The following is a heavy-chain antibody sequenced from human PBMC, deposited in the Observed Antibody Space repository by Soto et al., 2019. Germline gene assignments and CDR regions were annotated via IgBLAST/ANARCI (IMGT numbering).Heavy chain of an antibody. J-gene: IGHJ5*02. Sequence: QVQLVQSGAEVKKPGSSVTVSCKCSGGTFSTYAVSWVRQSPGHGLEWMGGIVPFFGTTNYAQKFQGRLTTTADESTSTAYMELNHLAADDTAVYFCARAAQARNYCNDLGNWFAPWGHGTRVTVSS. D-gene: IGHD4-4*01. CDR3: ARAAQARNYCNDLGNWFAP. CDR2: IVPFFGTT. V-gene: IGHV1-69*01. CDR1: GGTFSTYA.